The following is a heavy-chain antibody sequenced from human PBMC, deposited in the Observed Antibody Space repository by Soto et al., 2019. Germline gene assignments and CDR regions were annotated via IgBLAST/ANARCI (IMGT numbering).Heavy chain of an antibody. CDR2: VNPNSGNA. CDR1: GGTFPSYD. CDR3: ARGIGETYGDLGGVDY. J-gene: IGHJ4*02. V-gene: IGHV1-8*01. D-gene: IGHD4-17*01. Sequence: QVQLVQSGAEVKKPGSSVKVSCKTSGGTFPSYDINWVRQATGQGLEWMGWVNPNSGNAGYAQKFQGRVSMTWNTSISTAYMELSSLRSEDTAAYYCARGIGETYGDLGGVDYWGQGTLVTVSS.